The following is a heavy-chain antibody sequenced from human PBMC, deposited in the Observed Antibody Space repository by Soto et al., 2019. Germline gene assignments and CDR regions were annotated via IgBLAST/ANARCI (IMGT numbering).Heavy chain of an antibody. CDR1: GFTFNNYA. CDR3: AKDRLAGNFDY. CDR2: ISNTGGGT. Sequence: EVQLLDSGGGLVQPGGSLGLSCAASGFTFNNYAINWVRQAPGMGLEWVATISNTGGGTYYADSVKGRFTISRDNSKNTLYLQMSSARVEDTAVYYCAKDRLAGNFDYWGQGTQVTVSS. V-gene: IGHV3-23*01. J-gene: IGHJ4*02.